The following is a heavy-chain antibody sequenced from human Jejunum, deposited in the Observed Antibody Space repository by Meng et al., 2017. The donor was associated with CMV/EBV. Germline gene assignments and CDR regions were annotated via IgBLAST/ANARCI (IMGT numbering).Heavy chain of an antibody. J-gene: IGHJ4*02. CDR1: GYTFTDSF. CDR3: ARVVMAEQQLDY. V-gene: IGHV1-2*02. D-gene: IGHD1/OR15-1a*01. CDR2: MNPNSGGT. Sequence: ASGYTFTDSFSHWVRQAPGQGLGWMGWMNPNSGGTRSAQKFQGKVTMTRDTSINMAYMELSGLTSADTAVYYCARVVMAEQQLDYWGQGTLVTVSS.